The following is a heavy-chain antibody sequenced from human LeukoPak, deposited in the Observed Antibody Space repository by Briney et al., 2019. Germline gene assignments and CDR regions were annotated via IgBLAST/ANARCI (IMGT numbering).Heavy chain of an antibody. CDR3: ARVRYCSSTSCYYTFNYYYYYYMDV. CDR2: IYYSGST. J-gene: IGHJ6*03. Sequence: GSLRLSCAASGFTFSSYGMHWVRQAPGKGLEWIGSIYYSGSTYYNPSLKSRVTISVDTSKNQFSLKLSSVTAADTAVYYCARVRYCSSTSCYYTFNYYYYYYMDVWGKGTTVTVSS. CDR1: GFTFSSYG. D-gene: IGHD2-2*01. V-gene: IGHV4-39*07.